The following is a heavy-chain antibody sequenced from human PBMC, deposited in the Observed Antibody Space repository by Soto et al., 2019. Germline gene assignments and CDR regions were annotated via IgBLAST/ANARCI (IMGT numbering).Heavy chain of an antibody. CDR1: GGTFSSYA. Sequence: QVQLVQSGAEVKKPGSSVKVSCKASGGTFSSYAISWVRQAPGQGLEWMGGIIPIFGTANYAQKFQGRVTITADESTSTAYMERSSLRSEDTAVYYCATTGDGYGNSAKADYWGQGTLVTVSS. J-gene: IGHJ4*02. CDR3: ATTGDGYGNSAKADY. D-gene: IGHD5-12*01. V-gene: IGHV1-69*01. CDR2: IIPIFGTA.